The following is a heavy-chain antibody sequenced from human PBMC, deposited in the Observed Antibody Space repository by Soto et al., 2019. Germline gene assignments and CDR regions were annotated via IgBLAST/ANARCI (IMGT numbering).Heavy chain of an antibody. CDR2: ISYDGYLK. J-gene: IGHJ6*02. CDR1: GFTFSSYA. V-gene: IGHV3-30*18. Sequence: QPGGSLRLSCAASGFTFSSYAMSWVRQAPGKGLEWVAVISYDGYLKYYVDAVKGRFTVARDNSKNTLFLEMNSLRVEDTAVYFCAKDFKVSGSHYGTLNYYYGMDVWGQGTTVTVSS. CDR3: AKDFKVSGSHYGTLNYYYGMDV. D-gene: IGHD3-10*01.